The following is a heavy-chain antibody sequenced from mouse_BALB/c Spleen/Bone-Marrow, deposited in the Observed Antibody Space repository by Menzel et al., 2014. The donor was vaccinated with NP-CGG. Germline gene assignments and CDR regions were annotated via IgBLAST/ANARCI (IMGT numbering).Heavy chain of an antibody. J-gene: IGHJ2*01. CDR1: GFSLTTYD. CDR2: IWTGGGT. V-gene: IGHV2-9-2*01. CDR3: IRVLDY. Sequence: QVQLQQSEPGLVAPSQSLSITCTVSGFSLTTYDIGWIRQSPGKGLEWLGVIWTGGGTNYNSAFMSRLSITKDNSRSQVFLKMNSLQTDDTAIYYCIRVLDYWGQGTTLTVSS.